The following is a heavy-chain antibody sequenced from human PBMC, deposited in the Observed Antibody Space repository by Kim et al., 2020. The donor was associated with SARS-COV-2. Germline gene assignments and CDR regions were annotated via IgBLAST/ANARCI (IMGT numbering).Heavy chain of an antibody. Sequence: SETLSLTCTVSGGSISSYYWSWIRQPPGKGLEWIGYIYYSGSTNYNPSLKSRVTISVDTSKNQFSLKLSSVTAADTAVYYCAREMATIFGAFDIWGQGTMVTVSS. D-gene: IGHD3-3*01. CDR3: AREMATIFGAFDI. CDR2: IYYSGST. CDR1: GGSISSYY. V-gene: IGHV4-59*13. J-gene: IGHJ3*02.